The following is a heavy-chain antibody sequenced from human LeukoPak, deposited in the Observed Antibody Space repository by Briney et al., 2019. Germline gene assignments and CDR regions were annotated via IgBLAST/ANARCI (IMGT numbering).Heavy chain of an antibody. J-gene: IGHJ5*02. CDR3: ARFIPSSGIDP. D-gene: IGHD3-10*02. Sequence: SETLSLTCTVSGGSISSNYWSWIRQPPGKGLEWITYSSYTGSTNYNPFLKSRVTISVDTSKNQFSLRLRSVTAADTAVYYCARFIPSSGIDPWGQGTLVTVSS. CDR1: GGSISSNY. CDR2: SSYTGST. V-gene: IGHV4-59*01.